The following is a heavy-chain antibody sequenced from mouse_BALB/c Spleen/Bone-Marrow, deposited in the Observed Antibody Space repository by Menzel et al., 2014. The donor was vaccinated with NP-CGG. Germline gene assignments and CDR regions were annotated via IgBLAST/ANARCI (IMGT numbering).Heavy chain of an antibody. J-gene: IGHJ4*01. CDR1: GYAFSNSW. D-gene: IGHD2-3*01. CDR3: ARSDGYRAMDY. Sequence: VQLQQSGPELVKPGASVKISCKASGYAFSNSWMNWVKQRPGQGLERIGRIYPGDGDTYYNGKFKDKATLTADKSSSTAYMQLSSLTSVDSAVYFCARSDGYRAMDYWGQGTSVTVSS. V-gene: IGHV1-82*01. CDR2: IYPGDGDT.